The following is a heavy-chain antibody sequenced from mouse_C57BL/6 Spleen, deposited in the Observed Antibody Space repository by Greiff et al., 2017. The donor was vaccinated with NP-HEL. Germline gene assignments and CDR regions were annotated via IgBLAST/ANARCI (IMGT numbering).Heavy chain of an antibody. Sequence: VKLMESGPELVKPGASVKISCKASGYAFSSSWMNWVKQRPGKGLEWIGRIYPGDGDTNYNGKFKGKATLTADKSSSTAYMQLSSLTSEDSAVYFCARLYYYGSSPDYWGQGTTLTVSS. V-gene: IGHV1-82*01. CDR3: ARLYYYGSSPDY. CDR1: GYAFSSSW. CDR2: IYPGDGDT. J-gene: IGHJ2*01. D-gene: IGHD1-1*01.